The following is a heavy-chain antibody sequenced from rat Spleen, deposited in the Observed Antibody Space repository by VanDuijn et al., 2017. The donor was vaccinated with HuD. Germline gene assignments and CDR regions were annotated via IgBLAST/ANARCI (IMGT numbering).Heavy chain of an antibody. J-gene: IGHJ4*01. CDR2: ISTGGST. D-gene: IGHD1-1*01. V-gene: IGHV5-27*01. CDR1: GFTFTNYD. CDR3: TRDLQPPVMDA. Sequence: EVQLVESGGGLVQPGRSLKLSCAASGFTFTNYDMAWVRQAPTKGLEWIASISTGGSTYYPDSVKGRFTISRDNAKSTLYLQMNSLRSEDTATYYCTRDLQPPVMDAWGQGASVTVSS.